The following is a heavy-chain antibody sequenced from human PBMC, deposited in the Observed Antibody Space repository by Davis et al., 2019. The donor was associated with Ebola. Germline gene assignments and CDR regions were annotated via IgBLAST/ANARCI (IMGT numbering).Heavy chain of an antibody. Sequence: GESLKISCVASEFTFSSYGMTWVRQAPGKGLEWVSSISAGGTAPYYADSVKGRFTISRDNSKNTLSLQMHSLRADDTAIYYCAKSFLHTGPHMSEFRGVDYWGQGTVVTVSS. J-gene: IGHJ4*02. CDR2: ISAGGTAP. CDR3: AKSFLHTGPHMSEFRGVDY. D-gene: IGHD2-8*02. V-gene: IGHV3-23*01. CDR1: EFTFSSYG.